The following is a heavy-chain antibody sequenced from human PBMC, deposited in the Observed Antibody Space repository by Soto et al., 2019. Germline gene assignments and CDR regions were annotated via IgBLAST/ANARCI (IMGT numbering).Heavy chain of an antibody. V-gene: IGHV4-39*07. Sequence: SETMSLTCSVSGGCISSRRYSGGLIRKPPGKGLEWIGRIYYSGSTYYNPSLKSRVTISVDTSKSQFSLKLSSVTAAGTAVYCCARMAREDGCTNGVCFFDYWGQGTLVTVSS. CDR3: ARMAREDGCTNGVCFFDY. CDR1: GGCISSRRYS. D-gene: IGHD2-8*01. CDR2: IYYSGST. J-gene: IGHJ4*02.